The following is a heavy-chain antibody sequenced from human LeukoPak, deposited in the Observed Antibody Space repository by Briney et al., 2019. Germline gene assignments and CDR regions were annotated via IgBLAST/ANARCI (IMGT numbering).Heavy chain of an antibody. J-gene: IGHJ4*02. Sequence: GESLKISCKASGYSFTSYWIGWVRQMPGKGLEWMGIIYPGDSDTRYSPSFQGQVTISADKSISTAYLQWSSLKASDTAMYYCARPSYYDSSGYYYFDYWGQGTLVTVSS. D-gene: IGHD3-22*01. CDR3: ARPSYYDSSGYYYFDY. CDR1: GYSFTSYW. V-gene: IGHV5-51*01. CDR2: IYPGDSDT.